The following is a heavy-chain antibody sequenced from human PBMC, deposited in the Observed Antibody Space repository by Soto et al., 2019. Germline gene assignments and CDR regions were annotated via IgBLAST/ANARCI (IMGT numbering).Heavy chain of an antibody. Sequence: LRLSCAASGFTFSSSEMYWVRQAPGKGLEWISYIHPGGQTIFYAESVKGRFTISRDNAKHSVYLQMNSLRAEDTAVYYCARRGSRWGRGTKVTVSS. CDR3: ARRGSR. V-gene: IGHV3-48*03. J-gene: IGHJ3*01. CDR2: IHPGGQTI. CDR1: GFTFSSSE. D-gene: IGHD2-15*01.